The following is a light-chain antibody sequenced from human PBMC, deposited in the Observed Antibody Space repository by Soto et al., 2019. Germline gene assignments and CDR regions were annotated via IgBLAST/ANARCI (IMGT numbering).Light chain of an antibody. Sequence: DIQMTQSPSTLSASVGDRVTITCRASQSISNWLAWYQQKPGKAPKLLIYDASSLESGVPSRFSGSGSGTESTLTISSLQSDDFATYYCQQYSSYWTFGQGTKVDIK. CDR2: DAS. J-gene: IGKJ1*01. V-gene: IGKV1-5*01. CDR3: QQYSSYWT. CDR1: QSISNW.